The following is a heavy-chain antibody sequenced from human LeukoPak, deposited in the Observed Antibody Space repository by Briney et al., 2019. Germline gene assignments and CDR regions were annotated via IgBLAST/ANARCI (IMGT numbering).Heavy chain of an antibody. D-gene: IGHD4-17*01. CDR1: GFTVSSYS. CDR3: ARGTGDYLFDY. J-gene: IGHJ4*02. Sequence: GGSLRLSCAASGFTVSSYSVNWVRQAPGKGLEWVSSMSSRSNDIYYADSLKGRFTISRDIAQNSLYLQMNSLRAEDTGIYYCARGTGDYLFDYWGQGTLVTVSS. CDR2: MSSRSNDI. V-gene: IGHV3-21*01.